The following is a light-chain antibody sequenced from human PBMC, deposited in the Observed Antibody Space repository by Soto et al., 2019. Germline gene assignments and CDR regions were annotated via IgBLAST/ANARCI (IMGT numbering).Light chain of an antibody. CDR2: EVS. J-gene: IGLJ2*01. Sequence: QSVLTQPPSASGSPGQSGTISCTATSSDVGDYKFVSWYQQHPGKAPKLLIYEVSRRPSGVPDRFSGSKSGNTASLTVSGLQAEDEADYYFSSYAGNNNVVFGGGTKLTVL. V-gene: IGLV2-8*01. CDR1: SSDVGDYKF. CDR3: SSYAGNNNVV.